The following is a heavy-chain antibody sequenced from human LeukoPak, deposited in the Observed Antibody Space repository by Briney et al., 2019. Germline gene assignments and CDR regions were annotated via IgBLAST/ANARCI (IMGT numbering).Heavy chain of an antibody. D-gene: IGHD6-13*01. CDR2: INPNSGGT. Sequence: GASVKVSCKASGYTFTGYYMHWVRQAPGQGLEWMGWINPNSGGTNYAQKFQGRVTMTRDTSTSTAYMELSGLRSDDTAVYYCARAGTGYSSLDFDYWGQGTLVTVSS. CDR3: ARAGTGYSSLDFDY. CDR1: GYTFTGYY. V-gene: IGHV1-2*02. J-gene: IGHJ4*02.